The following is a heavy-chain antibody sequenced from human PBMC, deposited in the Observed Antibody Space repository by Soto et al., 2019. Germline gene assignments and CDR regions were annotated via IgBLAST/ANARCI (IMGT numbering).Heavy chain of an antibody. J-gene: IGHJ6*03. V-gene: IGHV1-8*01. CDR1: GYSFTSYD. CDR3: ARLGHESYYYYYMDV. CDR2: MNPNSGNT. Sequence: GASVKVCCKASGYSFTSYDINWVRQATGQGLEWMGWMNPNSGNTGYAQKFQGRVTMTRNTSISTAYMELSSLRSEDTAVYYCARLGHESYYYYYMDVWGKGTTVTVS.